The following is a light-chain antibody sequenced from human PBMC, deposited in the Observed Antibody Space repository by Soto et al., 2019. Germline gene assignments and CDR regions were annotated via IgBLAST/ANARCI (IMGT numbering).Light chain of an antibody. V-gene: IGLV1-36*01. Sequence: QSVLTQPPSVSAAPRQRVTISCSGSSSNIGNNAVNWYQQLPGKAPKLLIYYDDLLPSGVSDRFSGSKSGTSASLAISGLQSEDGADYYCAAWGDSLNGRVFGGGTKLTVL. CDR3: AAWGDSLNGRV. CDR2: YDD. CDR1: SSNIGNNA. J-gene: IGLJ3*02.